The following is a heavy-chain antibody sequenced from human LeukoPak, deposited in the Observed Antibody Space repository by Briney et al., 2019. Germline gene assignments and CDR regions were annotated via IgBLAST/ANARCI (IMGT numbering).Heavy chain of an antibody. Sequence: SETLSLTCTVSGGSISSGDYYWTWIRQPPGTGLEWIGYIYHSGSTNYNPSLKSRVTISVDKSKNQFSLQLSSVTAADTAVYYCARQDVATSHDAFDIWGQGTMVSVSS. CDR2: IYHSGST. D-gene: IGHD5-12*01. V-gene: IGHV4-61*05. CDR3: ARQDVATSHDAFDI. CDR1: GGSISSGDYY. J-gene: IGHJ3*02.